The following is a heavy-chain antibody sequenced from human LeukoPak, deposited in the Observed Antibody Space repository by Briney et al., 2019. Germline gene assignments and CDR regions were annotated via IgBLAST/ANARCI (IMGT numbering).Heavy chain of an antibody. Sequence: SETLSLTCTVSGGSISSSSYYWSWIRQPPGKGLEWIGYFSYSGSTNYNPSLKSRVTISVDTSKNQFSLKLSSVTAADTAVYYCARGPLDSGYTYFDYWGQGTLVSVAS. J-gene: IGHJ4*02. CDR1: GGSISSSSYY. CDR2: FSYSGST. CDR3: ARGPLDSGYTYFDY. D-gene: IGHD5-12*01. V-gene: IGHV4-61*01.